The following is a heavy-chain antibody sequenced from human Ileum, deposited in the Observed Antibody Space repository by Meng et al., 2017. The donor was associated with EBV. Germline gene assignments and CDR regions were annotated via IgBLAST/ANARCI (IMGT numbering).Heavy chain of an antibody. Sequence: QVHLVQSGSELKKPGAFAKVPCKAPGYPFNKFAINCVRQFPGQGLEWVGWINTKPGHPGYAQGFTGRFVFSLDTSVSTAYLKISSLKAEDTAVYYCVRDGRSINLLDYWGQGTLVTVSS. CDR2: INTKPGHP. CDR3: VRDGRSINLLDY. V-gene: IGHV7-4-1*02. CDR1: GYPFNKFA. D-gene: IGHD2-15*01. J-gene: IGHJ4*02.